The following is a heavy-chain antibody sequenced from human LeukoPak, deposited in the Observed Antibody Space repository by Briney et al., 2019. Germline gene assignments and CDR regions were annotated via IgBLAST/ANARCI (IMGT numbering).Heavy chain of an antibody. Sequence: GSLRLSCAASGITFSSYGMSWVRQAPGKGLEWVSSISSTGGTTYYADSVKGRFTISRDNAKNSLYLQMNSLRAEDTAVYYCARDFSSGWSKGDDYWGQGTLVTVSS. CDR3: ARDFSSGWSKGDDY. CDR1: GITFSSYG. D-gene: IGHD6-19*01. J-gene: IGHJ4*02. CDR2: ISSTGGTT. V-gene: IGHV3-23*01.